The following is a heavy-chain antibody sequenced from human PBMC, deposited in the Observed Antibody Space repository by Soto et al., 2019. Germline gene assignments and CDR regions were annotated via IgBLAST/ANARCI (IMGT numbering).Heavy chain of an antibody. V-gene: IGHV1-18*01. CDR1: GYTLTDLC. D-gene: IGHD3-22*01. CDR3: ATAPYYYDSSGSFDY. J-gene: IGHJ4*02. Sequence: ASVKVSCKVSGYTLTDLCMHWVRQAPGKGLEWMGWISPYNGNTIYAQKLQGRVTMTTDTSTSTAYMELRSLRSDDTAVYYCATAPYYYDSSGSFDYWGQGTLVTVSS. CDR2: ISPYNGNT.